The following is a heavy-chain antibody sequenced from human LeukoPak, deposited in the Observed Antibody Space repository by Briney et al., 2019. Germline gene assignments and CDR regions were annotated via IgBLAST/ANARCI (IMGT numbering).Heavy chain of an antibody. J-gene: IGHJ4*02. V-gene: IGHV3-7*01. CDR1: GFTFRSFW. D-gene: IGHD2/OR15-2a*01. CDR3: AKYLSRAFDS. CDR2: INQEASRT. Sequence: GGSLRLSCAASGFTFRSFWMSWVRQAPGKGLEWLGQINQEASRTDHADSVQGRFTISRDNARNLLCLHMSSLRAEDTAVYYCAKYLSRAFDSWGQGILVSVSS.